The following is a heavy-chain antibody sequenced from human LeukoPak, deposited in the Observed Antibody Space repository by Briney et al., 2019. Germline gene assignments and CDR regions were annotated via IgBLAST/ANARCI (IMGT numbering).Heavy chain of an antibody. Sequence: SVKVSCKASGGTFSSYAISWVRQAPGQGLEWMGGVTPIFGTTDYAQKFQGRVTITADESTSTAHMELSSLRSEDTAVYYCARGGVSSGSYYKTLLGFDYWGQGTLVTVSS. CDR2: VTPIFGTT. CDR1: GGTFSSYA. D-gene: IGHD3-10*01. V-gene: IGHV1-69*13. J-gene: IGHJ4*02. CDR3: ARGGVSSGSYYKTLLGFDY.